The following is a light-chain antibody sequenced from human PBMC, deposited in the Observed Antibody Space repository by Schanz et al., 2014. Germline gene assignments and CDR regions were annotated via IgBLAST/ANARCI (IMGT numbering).Light chain of an antibody. CDR3: QQYASAPLT. J-gene: IGKJ4*01. V-gene: IGKV3-20*01. CDR1: HSVGRDL. CDR2: DAS. Sequence: ENVLTQSPGTLSLSPGERATLSCRASHSVGRDLLAWYQQKPGQAPTLVIYDASSRATGIPDRFSGSGSGTDFSLTISRLEPEDSAVYYCQQYASAPLTFGEGTRVEIK.